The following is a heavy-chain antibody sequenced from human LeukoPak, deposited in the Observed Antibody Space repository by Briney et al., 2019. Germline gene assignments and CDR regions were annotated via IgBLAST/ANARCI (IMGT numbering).Heavy chain of an antibody. Sequence: SVTVSCKASGGTFSSYAISWVRQAPGQGLEWMGGIIPIFGTANYAQKFQGRATITADESTITAYIELSSLRSEHTAVYYCAREGLPYYYGSGSFSSPFDYWGQGTLVTVSS. CDR2: IIPIFGTA. D-gene: IGHD3-10*01. J-gene: IGHJ4*02. V-gene: IGHV1-69*01. CDR3: AREGLPYYYGSGSFSSPFDY. CDR1: GGTFSSYA.